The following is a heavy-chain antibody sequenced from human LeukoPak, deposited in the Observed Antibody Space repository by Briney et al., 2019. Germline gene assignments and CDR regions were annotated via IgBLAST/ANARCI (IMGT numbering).Heavy chain of an antibody. CDR1: GGSISSYY. Sequence: SETLSLTCTVSGGSISSYYWSWVRQPPGKGLEWIGYIYYSGSTNYNPSLKSRVTISVGTSKNQFSLKLSSVPAAEPAVYYCARDRYYYDSSGYYEFFDYWGQGTLVTVSP. J-gene: IGHJ4*02. D-gene: IGHD3-22*01. CDR3: ARDRYYYDSSGYYEFFDY. CDR2: IYYSGST. V-gene: IGHV4-59*01.